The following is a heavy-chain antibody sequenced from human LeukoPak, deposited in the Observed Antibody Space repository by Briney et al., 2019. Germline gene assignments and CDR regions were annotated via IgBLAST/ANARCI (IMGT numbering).Heavy chain of an antibody. CDR1: GFTFSSYT. CDR3: ARVLGSGRDY. V-gene: IGHV3-21*01. J-gene: IGHJ4*02. D-gene: IGHD6-25*01. CDR2: ISGSSSYI. Sequence: GGSLRLSCAASGFTFSSYTMNWVRQAPGKGLEWVSSISGSSSYIFYADSVKGRFTISRDNAKNSQYLQMNSLRAEDTAVYYCARVLGSGRDYWGQGTLVTVSS.